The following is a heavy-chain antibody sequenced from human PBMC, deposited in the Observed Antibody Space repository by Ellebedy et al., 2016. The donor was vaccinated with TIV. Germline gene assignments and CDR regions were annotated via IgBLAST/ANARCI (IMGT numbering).Heavy chain of an antibody. V-gene: IGHV3-30*03. Sequence: GESLKISCVGSGFTFSSKGLHWVRQAPGKGLEWVAVLSKNGNDRTYADSVKGRFTISRDNPRNTLYLHMDRLTTEDTSEYFCALRTGSGSPWPYFTSWGRGTLVTVSS. CDR3: ALRTGSGSPWPYFTS. CDR1: GFTFSSKG. CDR2: LSKNGNDR. J-gene: IGHJ5*02. D-gene: IGHD2-15*01.